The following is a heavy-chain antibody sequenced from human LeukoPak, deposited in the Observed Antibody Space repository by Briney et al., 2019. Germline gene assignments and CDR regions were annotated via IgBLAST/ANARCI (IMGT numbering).Heavy chain of an antibody. J-gene: IGHJ4*02. CDR2: IYYSGST. D-gene: IGHD3-10*01. V-gene: IGHV4-30-4*01. Sequence: SQTLSLTCTVSGGSISSGDYYWSWIRQPPGKGLEWIGYIYYSGSTYYNPSLKSRVSISVDTSKNQFSLKLGSVTAADTAVYYCARDRGDGSGSDPFDYWGQGTLVTVSS. CDR1: GGSISSGDYY. CDR3: ARDRGDGSGSDPFDY.